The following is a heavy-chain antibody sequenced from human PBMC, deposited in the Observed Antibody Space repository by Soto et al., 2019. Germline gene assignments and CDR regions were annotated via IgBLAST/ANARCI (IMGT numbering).Heavy chain of an antibody. Sequence: VGSLRLSCAASGFPFSSHSMSWVRQAPGKGLEWVSYTSGTGGTIKYADSVKGRFTIFRDNAKNSLYLQMNSLRDEDTAVYYCARIPNFYDSAGYFDAFDIWGQGTLVTVSS. CDR3: ARIPNFYDSAGYFDAFDI. D-gene: IGHD3-22*01. V-gene: IGHV3-48*02. CDR2: TSGTGGTI. J-gene: IGHJ3*02. CDR1: GFPFSSHS.